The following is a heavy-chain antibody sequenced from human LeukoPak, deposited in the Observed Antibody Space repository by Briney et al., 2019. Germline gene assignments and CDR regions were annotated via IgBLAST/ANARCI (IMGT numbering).Heavy chain of an antibody. D-gene: IGHD2-15*01. Sequence: PSESLSLTCTVSGGSISSYYWSWIRQPAGKWLEWVGYIDYSGSTKYNPSLKSRVTISVDASKTQFSLKLNSVTAADTAVYYCARGSRDLYYFDYWGQGTLVTVSS. J-gene: IGHJ4*02. CDR2: IDYSGST. V-gene: IGHV4-59*01. CDR3: ARGSRDLYYFDY. CDR1: GGSISSYY.